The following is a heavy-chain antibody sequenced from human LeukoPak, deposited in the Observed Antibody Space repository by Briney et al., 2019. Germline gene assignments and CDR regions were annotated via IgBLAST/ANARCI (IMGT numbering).Heavy chain of an antibody. CDR3: AKDSGSYFSGNYFDY. Sequence: GGSLRLSCAASGFTFDDYAMHWVRQAPGKGLELVSGISWNSGSIGYADSVKGRFTISRDNAKNSLYLQMSSLRAEDTALYYCAKDSGSYFSGNYFDYWGQGTLVTVSS. V-gene: IGHV3-9*01. CDR2: ISWNSGSI. CDR1: GFTFDDYA. D-gene: IGHD1-26*01. J-gene: IGHJ4*02.